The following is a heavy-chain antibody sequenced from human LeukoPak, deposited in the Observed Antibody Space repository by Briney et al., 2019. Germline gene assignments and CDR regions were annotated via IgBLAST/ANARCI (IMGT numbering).Heavy chain of an antibody. J-gene: IGHJ4*02. CDR3: AKSARFDWYIDY. Sequence: GGSLRLSCAASGFTFSSYAMSWVRQAPRKGLEWVSSISGSGGSTYYADSVKGRFTISRDNSKNTLYLQMNSLRAEDTAVYYCAKSARFDWYIDYWGQGTLVTVSS. CDR2: ISGSGGST. D-gene: IGHD3-9*01. CDR1: GFTFSSYA. V-gene: IGHV3-23*01.